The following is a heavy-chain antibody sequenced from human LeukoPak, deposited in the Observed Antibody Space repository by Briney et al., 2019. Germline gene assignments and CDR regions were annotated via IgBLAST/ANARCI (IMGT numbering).Heavy chain of an antibody. CDR2: IHSGGNT. Sequence: GGSLRLSCAASGFTVSTNYMSWVRQAPGKGLEWVSIIHSGGNTYYADSVKGRFTISRDNSKNTLYLQMNSLRAEDTAVYFCARGYRAMIPFDYWGQGTLVTVSS. CDR3: ARGYRAMIPFDY. CDR1: GFTVSTNY. J-gene: IGHJ4*02. D-gene: IGHD5-18*01. V-gene: IGHV3-66*01.